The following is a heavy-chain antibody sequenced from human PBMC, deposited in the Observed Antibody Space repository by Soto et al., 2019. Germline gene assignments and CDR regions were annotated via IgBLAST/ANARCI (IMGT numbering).Heavy chain of an antibody. J-gene: IGHJ4*02. D-gene: IGHD7-27*01. CDR1: GGSISTVDYW. CDR3: AGGPSGDKVDS. V-gene: IGHV4-30-4*01. CDR2: IYDGGRT. Sequence: QVQLQESGPGLVKPSQTLSLTCTVSGGSISTVDYWWSWIRQSPDMGLEWIGHIYDGGRTYNNPSSGSRVTTSVDTSRSQRSMPLSSVSAADTAVYYCAGGPSGDKVDSWGQGTLSPSP.